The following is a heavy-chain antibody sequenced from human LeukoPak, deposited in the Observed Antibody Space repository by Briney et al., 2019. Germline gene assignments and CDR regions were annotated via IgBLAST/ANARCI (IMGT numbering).Heavy chain of an antibody. CDR1: GYSFTSYW. J-gene: IGHJ3*02. V-gene: IGHV5-51*03. CDR2: IYPGDSDT. D-gene: IGHD3-22*01. CDR3: ARPLDYYDSSGYYGAFDI. Sequence: GESLKISCKGSGYSFTSYWIGWVRQMPGKGLEWVGIIYPGDSDTRYNPSFQGQVTISADKSISTAYLQWSSLKASDTAMYYCARPLDYYDSSGYYGAFDIWGQGTMVTVSS.